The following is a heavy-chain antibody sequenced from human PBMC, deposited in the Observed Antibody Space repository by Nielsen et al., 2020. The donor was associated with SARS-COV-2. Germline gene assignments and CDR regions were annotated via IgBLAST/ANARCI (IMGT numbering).Heavy chain of an antibody. CDR2: IYYSGST. J-gene: IGHJ4*02. V-gene: IGHV4-30-4*01. Sequence: LRLSCTVSGGSISSGDYYWSWSRQPPGKGLEWIGYIYYSGSTYYNPSLKSRVTISVDTSKNQFSLKLSSVTAADTAVYYCARLNVDDGHDYWGQGTLVTV. D-gene: IGHD5-12*01. CDR1: GGSISSGDYY. CDR3: ARLNVDDGHDY.